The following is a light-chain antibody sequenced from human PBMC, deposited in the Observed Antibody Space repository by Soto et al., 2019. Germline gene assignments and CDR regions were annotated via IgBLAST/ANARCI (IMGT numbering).Light chain of an antibody. CDR1: SSNIGSNY. J-gene: IGLJ2*01. V-gene: IGLV1-47*01. CDR3: AAWDDSLSGLV. CDR2: RNN. Sequence: QSALTQPPSASGTPGQRVTISCSGSSSNIGSNYVYWYHQLPGTAPKLVIYRNNQRPSGVPDRISGSKSGTSASLAISGLRSEDEADYYCAAWDDSLSGLVFGRGTKLTVL.